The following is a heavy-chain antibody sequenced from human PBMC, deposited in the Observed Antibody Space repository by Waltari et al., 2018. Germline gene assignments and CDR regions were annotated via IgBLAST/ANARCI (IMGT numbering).Heavy chain of an antibody. Sequence: EVQLVESGGGLVQPGRSLRLSCAASGFTFDDYAMHWVRQAPGKGLEWVSGISWNSGSIGYADSVKGRFTISRDNAKNSLYLQMNSLRAEDTALYYCAKGGRDFWSGYIDYWGQGTLVTVSS. V-gene: IGHV3-9*01. J-gene: IGHJ4*02. CDR2: ISWNSGSI. D-gene: IGHD3-3*01. CDR1: GFTFDDYA. CDR3: AKGGRDFWSGYIDY.